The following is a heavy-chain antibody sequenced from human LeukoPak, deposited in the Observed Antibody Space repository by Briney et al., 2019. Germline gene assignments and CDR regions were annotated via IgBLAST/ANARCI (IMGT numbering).Heavy chain of an antibody. J-gene: IGHJ1*01. CDR1: GGSIGSYY. CDR2: IYYSGST. CDR3: AGGDPAAYFQH. V-gene: IGHV4-59*01. Sequence: SETLSLTCIVSGGSIGSYYWSWIRQPPGKGLEWIGHIYYSGSTDYNPSLRSRVTISVDTSKNQFSLRLSSVTAADTAVFYCAGGDPAAYFQHWGQGTLVTVSS. D-gene: IGHD2-21*02.